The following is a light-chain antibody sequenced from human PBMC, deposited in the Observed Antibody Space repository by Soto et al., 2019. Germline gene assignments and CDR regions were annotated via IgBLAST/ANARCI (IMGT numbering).Light chain of an antibody. V-gene: IGLV2-14*03. CDR3: SSCTGGSTI. CDR1: INDIGSYEY. J-gene: IGLJ2*01. Sequence: QSALTQPASVSGSPGQSITISCTGTINDIGSYEYVSWYQQHPGRAPQLLIYDVSYRPSGVSDRFSGSKSGYTASLTISGLRAEDEADYYCSSCTGGSTIFGGGTKLTVL. CDR2: DVS.